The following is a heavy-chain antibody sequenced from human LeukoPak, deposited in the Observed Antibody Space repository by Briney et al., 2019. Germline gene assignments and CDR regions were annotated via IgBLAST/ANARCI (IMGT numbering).Heavy chain of an antibody. CDR3: ARGKVGATDFDY. CDR1: GGSVTSGSYY. Sequence: SETLSLTCTVSGGSVTSGSYYWSWIRQPPGKKLEWIGYISHSGSTKYSPSLKSRVTISIDTSKNDFSLKLSSVTAAGTAEYYCARGKVGATDFDYWGQGTLVSVSS. CDR2: ISHSGST. D-gene: IGHD1-26*01. V-gene: IGHV4-61*03. J-gene: IGHJ4*02.